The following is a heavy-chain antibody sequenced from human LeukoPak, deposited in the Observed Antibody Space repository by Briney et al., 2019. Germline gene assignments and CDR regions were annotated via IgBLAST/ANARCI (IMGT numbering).Heavy chain of an antibody. Sequence: GGSLRLSCAASGFTFSTYWMSWVRQAPGKGLDWVSIIYSSGSAYYADSVKGRFTISRDNSKNTVFLQMSSLRADDTAVYYCATPPAMRAPPNYFQHWGQGTLVTVSS. CDR1: GFTFSTYW. CDR3: ATPPAMRAPPNYFQH. J-gene: IGHJ1*01. V-gene: IGHV3-53*01. CDR2: IYSSGSA. D-gene: IGHD5-18*01.